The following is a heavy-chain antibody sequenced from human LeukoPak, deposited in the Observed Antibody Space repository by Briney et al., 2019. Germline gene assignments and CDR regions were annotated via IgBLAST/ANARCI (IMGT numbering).Heavy chain of an antibody. J-gene: IGHJ4*02. V-gene: IGHV4-61*02. CDR1: GDSITRGTYY. CDR3: ARDRGNGDYGGYFDS. CDR2: IHTSSRV. Sequence: SETLSLTCTVSGDSITRGTYYWNWIRQPAGKGLEWIGRIHTSSRVNYNPSLKSRVTISIDTSRNLVSLRLTSVTAADAAVYYCARDRGNGDYGGYFDSWGQGTLVSVSS. D-gene: IGHD4-23*01.